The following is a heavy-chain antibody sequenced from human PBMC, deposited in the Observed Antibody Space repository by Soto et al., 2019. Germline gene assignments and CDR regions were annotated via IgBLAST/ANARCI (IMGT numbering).Heavy chain of an antibody. D-gene: IGHD1-1*01. Sequence: PSETLSLTCSVSADSIGSGGYYWSWIRQPPGKGLEWIGYINYRGDTHYNPSLTSRVTISVDTSKNQFSLKLSSVTAADTAVYYCARERNLHLLDAWGQGILVTVSS. J-gene: IGHJ5*02. CDR3: ARERNLHLLDA. V-gene: IGHV4-30-4*01. CDR1: ADSIGSGGYY. CDR2: INYRGDT.